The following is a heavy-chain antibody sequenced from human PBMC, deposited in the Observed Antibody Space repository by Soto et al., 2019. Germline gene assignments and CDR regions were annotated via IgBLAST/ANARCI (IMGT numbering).Heavy chain of an antibody. CDR2: INAGNGNT. D-gene: IGHD6-13*01. V-gene: IGHV1-3*01. CDR3: ARDVAAADY. J-gene: IGHJ4*02. Sequence: ASVKVSCTASGYTFTSYAMHWVRQAPGQRLEWMGWINAGNGNTKHSQKLQGRVTITTDTSASTAYMELSSLRSEDTAVYYCARDVAAADYWGQGTLVTVSS. CDR1: GYTFTSYA.